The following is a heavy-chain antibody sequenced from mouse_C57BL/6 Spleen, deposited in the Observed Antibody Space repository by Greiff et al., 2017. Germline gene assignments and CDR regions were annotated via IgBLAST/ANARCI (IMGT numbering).Heavy chain of an antibody. V-gene: IGHV5-4*01. CDR3: ARDKGGGAMDY. CDR1: GFTFSSYA. J-gene: IGHJ4*01. CDR2: ISDGGSYT. Sequence: DVKLVESGGGLVKPGGSLKLSCAASGFTFSSYAMSWVRQTPEKRLEWVATISDGGSYTYYPDNGKGRFTISRGNAKNNLYLQMSHLKSGEKAMYYWARDKGGGAMDYWGQGTSVTVSS.